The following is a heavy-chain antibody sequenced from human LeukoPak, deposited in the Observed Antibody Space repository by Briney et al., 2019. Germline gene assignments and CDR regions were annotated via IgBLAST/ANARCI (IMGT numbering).Heavy chain of an antibody. CDR2: ISAYNGDT. CDR3: ARGADGYNWGYFDY. CDR1: GYTFTSYG. D-gene: IGHD5-24*01. Sequence: ASVKVSRKASGYTFTSYGISWVRQAPGQGLEWMGWISAYNGDTNYAQKLQGRVTMTTDTSTSTAYMELRSLRSDDTAVYYCARGADGYNWGYFDYWGQGTLVTVSS. J-gene: IGHJ4*02. V-gene: IGHV1-18*01.